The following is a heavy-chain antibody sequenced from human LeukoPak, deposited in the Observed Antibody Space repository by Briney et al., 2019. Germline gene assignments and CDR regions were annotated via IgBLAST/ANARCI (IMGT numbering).Heavy chain of an antibody. CDR1: GYGFSNYW. Sequence: TGESLQISCQASGYGFSNYWIGWVRQLPGKGLEWVGFIYPADSSTRYSPSFQGQVTISADKSISTAYLQWSSLKASDTAMYYCARRYYHSTEFDPWGQGTLVTVSS. D-gene: IGHD2/OR15-2a*01. CDR3: ARRYYHSTEFDP. CDR2: IYPADSST. V-gene: IGHV5-51*01. J-gene: IGHJ5*02.